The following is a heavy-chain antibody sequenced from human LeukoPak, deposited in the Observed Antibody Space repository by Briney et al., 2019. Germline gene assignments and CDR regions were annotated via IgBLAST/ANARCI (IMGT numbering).Heavy chain of an antibody. D-gene: IGHD6-13*01. CDR1: GFTVSSNY. V-gene: IGHV3-53*01. CDR3: ARVRGGSSWYFYFDY. CDR2: IYSGGST. Sequence: GGSLRLSCAASGFTVSSNYMSWVRQAQGKGLEWVSVIYSGGSTYYADSVKGRSTISRDNTKNTLYLQMNSLRAEDTAVYYCARVRGGSSWYFYFDYWGQGTLVTVSS. J-gene: IGHJ4*02.